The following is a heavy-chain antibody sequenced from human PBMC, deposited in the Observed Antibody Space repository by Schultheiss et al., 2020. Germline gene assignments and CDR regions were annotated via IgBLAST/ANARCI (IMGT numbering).Heavy chain of an antibody. CDR1: GFTFSSYG. J-gene: IGHJ3*02. D-gene: IGHD4-11*01. V-gene: IGHV3-30*12. CDR3: ARPLHDAFDI. Sequence: GGSLRLSCAASGFTFSSYGMHWVRQAPGKGLEWVAVISYDGSNKYYADSVKGRFTISRDNAKNSLYLQMNSLRAEDTAVYYCARPLHDAFDIWGQGTMVTVSS. CDR2: ISYDGSNK.